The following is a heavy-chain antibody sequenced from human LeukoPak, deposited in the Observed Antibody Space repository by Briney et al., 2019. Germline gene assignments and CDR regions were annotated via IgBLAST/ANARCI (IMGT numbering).Heavy chain of an antibody. J-gene: IGHJ4*02. CDR1: GYTFTGYY. CDR3: ARLARQLWSPSYFDK. CDR2: INPNSGGT. Sequence: GSSVMSPCKASGYTFTGYYMHWVRQAPGQGLEWMGWINPNSGGTNYAQKFQGRVTMTRDTSISTAYMELSRLRSDDTAVYYCARLARQLWSPSYFDKWARGHVVTVSS. D-gene: IGHD5-18*01. V-gene: IGHV1-2*02.